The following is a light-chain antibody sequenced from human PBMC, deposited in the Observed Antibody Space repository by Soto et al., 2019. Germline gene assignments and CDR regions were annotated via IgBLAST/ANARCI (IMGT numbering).Light chain of an antibody. CDR2: DAS. V-gene: IGKV1-33*01. CDR1: EDINNN. J-gene: IGKJ4*01. Sequence: DIQMTQSPSSLSASVGDRVTITCQASEDINNNLNWYQQKPGEAPKLLISDASNLETGVPSRFSGGGSVPHFTFTISSLQPEDIATYYCQHFHNLPVTFGGGTKVEMK. CDR3: QHFHNLPVT.